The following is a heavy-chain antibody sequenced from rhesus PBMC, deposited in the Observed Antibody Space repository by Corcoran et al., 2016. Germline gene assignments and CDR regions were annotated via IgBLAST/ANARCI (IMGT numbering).Heavy chain of an antibody. CDR3: ARVSGWFPNWYFDL. CDR2: ISGSGGRT. V-gene: IGHV4-173*01. J-gene: IGHJ2*01. CDR1: GGSLSSHY. Sequence: QVQLQESGPGLVKPSETLSLTCVVSGGSLSSHYWRRIRQPPGEGLEWIGRISGSGGRTCYNPTLKCRVTISQAASKNQFSLKLSSVTAADTAVYYCARVSGWFPNWYFDLWGPGTPITLSS. D-gene: IGHD6-31*01.